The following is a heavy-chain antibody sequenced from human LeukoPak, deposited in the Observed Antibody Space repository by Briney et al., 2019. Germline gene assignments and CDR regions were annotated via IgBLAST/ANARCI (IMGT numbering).Heavy chain of an antibody. CDR3: VKEGVEYSYSYGDY. D-gene: IGHD3-16*01. CDR2: ISYDGGDK. J-gene: IGHJ4*02. Sequence: GGSLGLSCAASGFTFSSYWMHWVRQAPGKGLEWVALISYDGGDKYYAESMKGRITISRDNAENTLYLQMNNLRPDDTAFYFCVKEGVEYSYSYGDYWGQGTLVTVSS. CDR1: GFTFSSYW. V-gene: IGHV3-30*18.